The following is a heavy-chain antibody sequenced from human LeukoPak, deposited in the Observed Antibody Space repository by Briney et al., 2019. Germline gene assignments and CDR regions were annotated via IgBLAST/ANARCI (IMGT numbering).Heavy chain of an antibody. D-gene: IGHD3-3*01. CDR3: ARDSAYYDFWGAGDAFDI. J-gene: IGHJ3*02. CDR1: GYTFTSYD. V-gene: IGHV1-8*03. CDR2: MNTNSGNT. Sequence: ASVKVSCKASGYTFTSYDINWVRQATGHGLEWMGWMNTNSGNTGYAQKFQGRVTITRNTSISTAYMELSSLRSEDTAVYYCARDSAYYDFWGAGDAFDIWDQGTMVTVFS.